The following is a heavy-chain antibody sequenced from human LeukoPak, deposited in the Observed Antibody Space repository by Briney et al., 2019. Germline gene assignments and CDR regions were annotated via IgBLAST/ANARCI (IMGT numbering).Heavy chain of an antibody. CDR1: GYTFTSYY. D-gene: IGHD3-10*01. J-gene: IGHJ4*02. V-gene: IGHV1-46*01. CDR3: ARADYYGSGSYSTEAFDY. Sequence: ASVKVSCKASGYTFTSYYMHWVRQAPGQGLEWMGTINPSGGSTSYAQKFQGRVTMTRDTSTSTVYMELSSLRSEDTAVYYCARADYYGSGSYSTEAFDYWGQGTLVTVSS. CDR2: INPSGGST.